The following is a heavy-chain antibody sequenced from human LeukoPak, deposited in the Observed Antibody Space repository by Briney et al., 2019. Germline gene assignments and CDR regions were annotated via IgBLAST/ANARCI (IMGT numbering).Heavy chain of an antibody. D-gene: IGHD1-26*01. Sequence: ASVKVSCKASGYTFTSYDINWVRQATGQGLEWMGWMNPNSGNTGYAQKFQGRVTMTRNTSISTAYMEVSSLRSEDTAVYYCARGYVGATEYWFDPCGQGTLVTVSS. CDR3: ARGYVGATEYWFDP. J-gene: IGHJ5*02. CDR2: MNPNSGNT. CDR1: GYTFTSYD. V-gene: IGHV1-8*01.